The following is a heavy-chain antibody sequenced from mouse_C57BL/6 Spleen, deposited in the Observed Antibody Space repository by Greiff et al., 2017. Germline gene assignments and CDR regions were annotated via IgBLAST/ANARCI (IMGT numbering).Heavy chain of an antibody. J-gene: IGHJ2*01. V-gene: IGHV1-26*01. CDR1: GYTFTDYY. D-gene: IGHD2-4*01. CDR3: ARQIYYEYDDDGGFDY. CDR2: INPNNGGT. Sequence: VQLQQSGPELVKPGASVKISCKASGYTFTDYYMNWVKQSHGKSLEWIGDINPNNGGTSYNQKFKGKATLTVDKSSSTAYMELRSLTSEDSAVYYCARQIYYEYDDDGGFDYWGQGTTLTVSS.